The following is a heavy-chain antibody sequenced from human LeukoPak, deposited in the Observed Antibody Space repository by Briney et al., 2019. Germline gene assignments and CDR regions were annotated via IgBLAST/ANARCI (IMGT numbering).Heavy chain of an antibody. V-gene: IGHV3-30*18. CDR3: AKNCPVAESSWYLNGCDY. CDR1: GFTFSSYG. D-gene: IGHD6-13*01. CDR2: ISYDGSNK. J-gene: IGHJ4*02. Sequence: QPGRSLRLSCAASGFTFSSYGMHWVRQAPGKGLEWVAVISYDGSNKYYADSVKGRFTTSRDNSKNTLYLQMNSLRAEDTAVYYCAKNCPVAESSWYLNGCDYWGQGTLVTVSS.